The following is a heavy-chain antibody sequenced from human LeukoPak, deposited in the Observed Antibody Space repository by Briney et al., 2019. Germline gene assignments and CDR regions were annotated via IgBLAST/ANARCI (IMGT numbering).Heavy chain of an antibody. CDR3: ARQMDNWNNFLSREKGGNYYYYYMDV. J-gene: IGHJ6*03. Sequence: GGSLRLSCAASGFTFSSYWMSWVRQAPGKGLEWVANIKQDGSEKYYVDSVKGRFTISRDNAKNSLYLQMNSLRAEDTAVYYCARQMDNWNNFLSREKGGNYYYYYMDVWGKGTTVTVSS. V-gene: IGHV3-7*01. D-gene: IGHD1/OR15-1a*01. CDR2: IKQDGSEK. CDR1: GFTFSSYW.